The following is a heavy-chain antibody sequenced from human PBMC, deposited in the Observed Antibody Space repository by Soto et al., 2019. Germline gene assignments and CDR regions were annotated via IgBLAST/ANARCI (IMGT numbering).Heavy chain of an antibody. CDR3: VRKYPGTRPFGY. CDR1: GFTFNSYA. V-gene: IGHV3-23*01. D-gene: IGHD2-2*01. J-gene: IGHJ4*01. Sequence: LRLSCAASGFTFNSYAMNWVRQAPGKGLAWVSAIGTDGNTYYANSVKGRFTISRDNSRTTLYLQMNSLRVEDTALYYCVRKYPGTRPFGYWGQGTLVTVSS. CDR2: IGTDGNT.